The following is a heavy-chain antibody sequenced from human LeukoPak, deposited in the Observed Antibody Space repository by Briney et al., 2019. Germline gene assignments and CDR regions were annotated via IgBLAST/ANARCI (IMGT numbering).Heavy chain of an antibody. Sequence: PSETLSLTCTVSSGSISSYYWSWIRQPPGKGLEWIGYIYYSGSTNYNPSLKSRVTISVDTSKNQFSLKLSSVTAADTAVYHCARRPHDAFDIWGQGTMVTVSS. CDR3: ARRPHDAFDI. CDR1: SGSISSYY. J-gene: IGHJ3*02. V-gene: IGHV4-59*01. CDR2: IYYSGST.